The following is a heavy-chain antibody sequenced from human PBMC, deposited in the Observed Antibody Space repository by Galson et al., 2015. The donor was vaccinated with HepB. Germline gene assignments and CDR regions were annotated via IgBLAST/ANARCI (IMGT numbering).Heavy chain of an antibody. J-gene: IGHJ6*03. CDR3: ARDYGGNLGRYYNYYYYMDV. D-gene: IGHD4-23*01. V-gene: IGHV3-33*01. Sequence: SLRLSCAASGFTFSNYGLHWVRQAPGKGLEWVALIWSDGNTKYYGDSVKGRFTISRDISKNAVDLQMNSLRAEDTAVYYCARDYGGNLGRYYNYYYYMDVWGKGTTVTVSS. CDR2: IWSDGNTK. CDR1: GFTFSNYG.